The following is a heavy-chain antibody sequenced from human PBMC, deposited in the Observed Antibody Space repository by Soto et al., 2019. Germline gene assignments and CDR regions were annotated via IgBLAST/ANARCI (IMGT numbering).Heavy chain of an antibody. V-gene: IGHV1-69*02. CDR3: ARLYSYGLFDY. D-gene: IGHD5-18*01. CDR2: IIPILGIA. CDR1: GGTFSSYT. Sequence: QVQLVQSGAEVKKPGSSVKVSCKASGGTFSSYTISWVRQAPGQGLEWMGRIIPILGIANYAQKFQGRVTITADKSTSTAYMELSSLRSEDTGVYYCARLYSYGLFDYWGQGTLVTVSS. J-gene: IGHJ4*02.